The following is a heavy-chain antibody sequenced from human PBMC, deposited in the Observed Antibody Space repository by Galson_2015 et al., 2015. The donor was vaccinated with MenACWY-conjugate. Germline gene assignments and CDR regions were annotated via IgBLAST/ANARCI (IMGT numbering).Heavy chain of an antibody. CDR2: IIGSGSTT. D-gene: IGHD2-15*01. Sequence: SLRLSCAASGFTFNNYAMSWVRQAPGKGLEWVSTIIGSGSTTYYGDSVKGRFTISRDNSKNTLYLQMNSLRAEDTAVYHCAKGHLGSGDLYHFDYWGQGTLVTVSS. CDR1: GFTFNNYA. J-gene: IGHJ4*02. V-gene: IGHV3-23*01. CDR3: AKGHLGSGDLYHFDY.